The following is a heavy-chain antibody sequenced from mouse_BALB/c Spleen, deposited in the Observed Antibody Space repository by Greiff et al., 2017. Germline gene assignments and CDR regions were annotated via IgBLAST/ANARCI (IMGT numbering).Heavy chain of an antibody. D-gene: IGHD1-2*01. Sequence: EVKLVESGGGLVKPGGSLKLSCAASGFTFSSYAMSWVRQSPEKRLEWVAEISSGGSYTYYPDTVTGRFTISRDNAKNTLYLEMSSLRSEDTAMYYCASHYYGFWFAYWGQGTLVTVSA. V-gene: IGHV5-9-4*01. CDR2: ISSGGSYT. J-gene: IGHJ3*01. CDR1: GFTFSSYA. CDR3: ASHYYGFWFAY.